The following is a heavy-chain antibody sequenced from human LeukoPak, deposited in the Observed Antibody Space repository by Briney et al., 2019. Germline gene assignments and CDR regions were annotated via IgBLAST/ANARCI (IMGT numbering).Heavy chain of an antibody. CDR2: IYYSGNT. J-gene: IGHJ4*02. Sequence: SETLSLTCAVYGGSFSDYYWSWIRQPPGKGLEWIGYIYYSGNTNYNPSLKSRVTISVGTSKNQFSLKLSSVTAADTAVYYCVRENYSSGWYGIIDYWGQGTLVTVSS. CDR1: GGSFSDYY. D-gene: IGHD6-19*01. V-gene: IGHV4-59*01. CDR3: VRENYSSGWYGIIDY.